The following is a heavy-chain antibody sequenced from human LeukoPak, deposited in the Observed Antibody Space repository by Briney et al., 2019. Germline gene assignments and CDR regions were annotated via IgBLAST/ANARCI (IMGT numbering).Heavy chain of an antibody. Sequence: GGSLRLSCAASGFTFSSYGMHWVRQAPGKGLQWVAVISYDGSNKYYADSVKGRFTISRDNSKNTLYLQMNSLRAEDTAVYYCAKDRVAVAETLDYWGQGTLVIVSS. J-gene: IGHJ4*02. CDR3: AKDRVAVAETLDY. CDR1: GFTFSSYG. CDR2: ISYDGSNK. D-gene: IGHD6-19*01. V-gene: IGHV3-30*18.